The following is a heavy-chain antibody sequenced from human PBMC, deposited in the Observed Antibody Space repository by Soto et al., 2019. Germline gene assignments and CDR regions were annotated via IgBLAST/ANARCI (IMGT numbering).Heavy chain of an antibody. CDR2: ISYDGSNK. Sequence: QVQLVESGGGVVQPGRSLRLSCAASGFTFSSYAMHWVRQAPGKGLEWVAVISYDGSNKYYADSVKGRFTISRDNSKNTLYLQMNSLRAEDTAVCYCARDPEVIVSRGWGYFDYWGQGTLVTVSS. J-gene: IGHJ4*02. CDR3: ARDPEVIVSRGWGYFDY. CDR1: GFTFSSYA. V-gene: IGHV3-30-3*01. D-gene: IGHD3-16*02.